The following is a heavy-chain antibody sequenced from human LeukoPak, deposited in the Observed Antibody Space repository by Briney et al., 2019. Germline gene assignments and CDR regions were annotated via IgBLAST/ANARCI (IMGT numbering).Heavy chain of an antibody. J-gene: IGHJ4*02. CDR2: IYGDGST. Sequence: GGSLRLSCAASGFTFSSNYMTWVRQAPGKGLEWVSGIYGDGSTYYADSVKGRFTISRDNSKNTLYLQMNSLRAEDTAVYYCARDSGYISDYWGQGTLVTVSS. CDR3: ARDSGYISDY. D-gene: IGHD5-12*01. CDR1: GFTFSSNY. V-gene: IGHV3-66*01.